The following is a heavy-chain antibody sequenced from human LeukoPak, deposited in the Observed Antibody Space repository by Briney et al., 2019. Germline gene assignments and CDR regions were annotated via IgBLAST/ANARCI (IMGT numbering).Heavy chain of an antibody. Sequence: GASVKVSCKASGYTLTGYYMHWVRQAPGQGLEWMGRINPNSGGTNYAQKFQGRATMTRDTSISTAYMELSRLRSDDTAVYYCVRGYCTNGVCSNFDSWGQGTLVTVSS. CDR1: GYTLTGYY. CDR2: INPNSGGT. J-gene: IGHJ4*02. V-gene: IGHV1-2*06. CDR3: VRGYCTNGVCSNFDS. D-gene: IGHD2-8*01.